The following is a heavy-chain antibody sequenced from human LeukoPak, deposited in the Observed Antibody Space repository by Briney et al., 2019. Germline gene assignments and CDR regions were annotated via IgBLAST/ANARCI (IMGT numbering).Heavy chain of an antibody. CDR2: IYTSGST. CDR1: GGSISSGSYY. CDR3: ARDYYDSSGYSYYFDY. D-gene: IGHD3-22*01. V-gene: IGHV4-61*02. J-gene: IGHJ4*02. Sequence: SETLSLTCTVSGGSISSGSYYWSWLRQPAGMALEWLGRIYTSGSTNCNPSLKSRVTISVDTSKNQFSLKLSSVTAADTAVYYCARDYYDSSGYSYYFDYWGQGTLVTVS.